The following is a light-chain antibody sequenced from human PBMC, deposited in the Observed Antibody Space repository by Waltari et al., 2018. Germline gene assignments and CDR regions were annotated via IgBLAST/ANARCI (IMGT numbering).Light chain of an antibody. CDR3: QAWDDTTVV. Sequence: SYELTQPPSVSVSPGQTATITCSGDGLGDKYVWWYQQKPGQSPVAVIYSEEKRPSGVPGRFSGSNAGNTATLTLGGSQTTDGGDYYCQAWDDTTVVFGAGTKVTV. CDR1: GLGDKY. J-gene: IGLJ2*01. V-gene: IGLV3-1*01. CDR2: SEE.